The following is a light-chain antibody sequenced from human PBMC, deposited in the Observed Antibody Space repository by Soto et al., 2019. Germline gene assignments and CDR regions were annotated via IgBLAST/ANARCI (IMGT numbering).Light chain of an antibody. CDR2: GNT. Sequence: QSVLTQPPSVSGAPGQRVTISCTGSSSNIGAGYDVHWYQQLPGAAPKLLIYGNTNRPSGVPDQFSGSKSGTSASLAITGLQAEDEADYYCNSFRTNYTWLFGGGTKLTVL. CDR3: NSFRTNYTWL. J-gene: IGLJ3*02. CDR1: SSNIGAGYD. V-gene: IGLV1-40*01.